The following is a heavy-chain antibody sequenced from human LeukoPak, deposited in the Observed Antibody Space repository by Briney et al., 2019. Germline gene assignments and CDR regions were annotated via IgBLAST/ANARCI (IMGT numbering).Heavy chain of an antibody. CDR2: ISSSGSTI. V-gene: IGHV3-11*01. D-gene: IGHD3-3*01. J-gene: IGHJ4*02. CDR1: GFTFSDYY. Sequence: GGSLRLSCAASGFTFSDYYMSWIRQAPGKGLEWVSYISSSGSTIYYADSVKGRFTISRDNAKNSLYLQMNSLRAEDTAVYYCARDPSLSADYGFWSGYYTEGYYFDYWGRGTLVTVSS. CDR3: ARDPSLSADYGFWSGYYTEGYYFDY.